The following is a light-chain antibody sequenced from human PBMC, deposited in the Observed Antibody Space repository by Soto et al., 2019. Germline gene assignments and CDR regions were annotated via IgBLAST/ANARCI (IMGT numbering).Light chain of an antibody. J-gene: IGLJ3*02. CDR1: NSNIGSHT. Sequence: QSVLTQPPSASGTPGQRVTISCSGSNSNIGSHTVNWYQQLPGTAPKLLIYTNNQRPSGVPDRFSDSKSRTSASLAISGLQSEDEADYYCAAWDGSLQSWVFGGGTKVTVL. V-gene: IGLV1-44*01. CDR2: TNN. CDR3: AAWDGSLQSWV.